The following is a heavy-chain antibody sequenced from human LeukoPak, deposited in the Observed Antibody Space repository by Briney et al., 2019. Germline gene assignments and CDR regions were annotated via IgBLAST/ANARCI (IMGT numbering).Heavy chain of an antibody. V-gene: IGHV5-51*01. Sequence: GASLQISCKGSGYSFTSYWIGWVRQLPGKGLEWMGIIYPGDSDTRYSPSFQGQVTISADKSISTAYLQWSSLKASDTAMYYCARPIYGDYPNDAFDIWGQGTMVTVSS. J-gene: IGHJ3*02. CDR3: ARPIYGDYPNDAFDI. D-gene: IGHD4-17*01. CDR2: IYPGDSDT. CDR1: GYSFTSYW.